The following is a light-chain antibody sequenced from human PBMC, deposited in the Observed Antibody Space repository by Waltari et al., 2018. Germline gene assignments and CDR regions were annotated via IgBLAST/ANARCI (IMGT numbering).Light chain of an antibody. CDR3: EQYNNWPPCT. CDR2: TAS. CDR1: QYIGTN. Sequence: EIVMTQSPATLSVSPGERVTLSCRASQYIGTNLAWYQQKPGQAPRLLLYTASTRATGIPARFSGSGSGTDFTLTISGLQSEDFAVYYCEQYNNWPPCTFGQGTRLEI. V-gene: IGKV3D-15*01. J-gene: IGKJ2*02.